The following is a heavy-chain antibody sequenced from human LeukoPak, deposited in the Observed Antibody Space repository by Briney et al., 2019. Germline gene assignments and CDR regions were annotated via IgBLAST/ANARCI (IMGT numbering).Heavy chain of an antibody. CDR1: GGSISSSNW. J-gene: IGHJ3*02. CDR2: IYHSGST. D-gene: IGHD5-18*01. CDR3: ARDGYLGRWAFDI. V-gene: IGHV4-4*02. Sequence: SGTLSPTCAVSGGSISSSNWWSWVRQPPGKGLEWIGEIYHSGSTNYNPSLKSRVTISVDKSKNQFSLKLSSVTAADTAVYYCARDGYLGRWAFDIWGQGTMVTVSS.